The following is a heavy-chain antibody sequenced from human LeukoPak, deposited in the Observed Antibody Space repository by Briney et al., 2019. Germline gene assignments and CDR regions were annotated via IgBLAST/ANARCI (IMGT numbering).Heavy chain of an antibody. CDR3: ASFNSSSWYDGWFDP. V-gene: IGHV4-34*01. CDR1: GGSFSGYY. Sequence: PSETLSLTCAVYGGSFSGYYWSWIRQPPGKGLEWIGEINHSGSTNYNPSLKSRVTISVDTSKNQFSLKLSSVTAADTAVYYCASFNSSSWYDGWFDPWGQGTLVTVSS. D-gene: IGHD6-13*01. J-gene: IGHJ5*02. CDR2: INHSGST.